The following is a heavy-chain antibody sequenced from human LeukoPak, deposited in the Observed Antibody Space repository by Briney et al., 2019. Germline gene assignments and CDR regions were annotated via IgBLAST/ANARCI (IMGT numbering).Heavy chain of an antibody. D-gene: IGHD2-15*01. J-gene: IGHJ5*02. CDR3: ARHVFRWLLNWFDP. V-gene: IGHV4-39*01. CDR2: IYYSGST. CDR1: GGSISSSSYY. Sequence: SETLSLTCTVSGGSISSSSYYWGWIRQPPGKGLEWIGSIYYSGSTYYNPSLKSRVTISVDTSKNQFSLKLSSVTAADTAVYYCARHVFRWLLNWFDPWGQGTLVTVSS.